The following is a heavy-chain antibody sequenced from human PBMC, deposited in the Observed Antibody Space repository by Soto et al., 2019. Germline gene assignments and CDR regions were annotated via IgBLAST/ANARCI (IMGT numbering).Heavy chain of an antibody. V-gene: IGHV6-1*01. J-gene: IGHJ5*02. CDR2: TYYGSKWYN. CDR3: ARARESIAVVANWFDP. D-gene: IGHD6-19*01. Sequence: SQTLSLTCAISGDSVSSNSAAWNWIRQSPSRGLEWLGRTYYGSKWYNDYAVSVKSRITINPDTSKNQFSLQLNSVTPEDTAVYYCARARESIAVVANWFDPWGQGTLVTVSS. CDR1: GDSVSSNSAA.